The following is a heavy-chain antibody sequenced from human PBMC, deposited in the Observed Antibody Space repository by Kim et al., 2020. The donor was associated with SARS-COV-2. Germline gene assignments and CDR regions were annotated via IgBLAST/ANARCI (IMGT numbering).Heavy chain of an antibody. J-gene: IGHJ2*01. CDR3: GRSRPWYF. V-gene: IGHV4-34*01. CDR2: VNYNGGT. Sequence: SETLSLTCAVSGGSFSSYYWSCFLHHPRERLVWWRGVNYNGGTTYYTSSLNRRTTISVDTTKNHFFLQLTFMAAATTALYYCGRSRPWYF. CDR1: GGSFSSYY.